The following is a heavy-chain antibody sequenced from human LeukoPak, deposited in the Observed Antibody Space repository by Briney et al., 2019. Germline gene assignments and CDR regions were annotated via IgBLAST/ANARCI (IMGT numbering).Heavy chain of an antibody. CDR1: GFTFSTYG. Sequence: GGSLRLSCAASGFTFSTYGMTWVRQAPGRGLEWVSAISGSAATTFYADSVKGRFTISRDNSKNTLYLQMNSLRAEDTAVYYCAKRGPGSPQSGKYYFDYWGQGTLVTVSS. J-gene: IGHJ4*02. D-gene: IGHD3-10*01. CDR3: AKRGPGSPQSGKYYFDY. CDR2: ISGSAATT. V-gene: IGHV3-23*01.